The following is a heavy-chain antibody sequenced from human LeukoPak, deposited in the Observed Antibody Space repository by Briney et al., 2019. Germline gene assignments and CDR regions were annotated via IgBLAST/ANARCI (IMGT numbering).Heavy chain of an antibody. J-gene: IGHJ5*02. Sequence: SETLSLTCAVYGGPFRGYFWSWIRQPPGKGLEWIGEINQSGSTNYNPSLKSRVTISVDMSKNQFSLKLSSVTAADTAVYYCARTDIPDYSGSYDTWGQGTLVTVSS. CDR2: INQSGST. CDR1: GGPFRGYF. D-gene: IGHD1-26*01. CDR3: ARTDIPDYSGSYDT. V-gene: IGHV4-34*01.